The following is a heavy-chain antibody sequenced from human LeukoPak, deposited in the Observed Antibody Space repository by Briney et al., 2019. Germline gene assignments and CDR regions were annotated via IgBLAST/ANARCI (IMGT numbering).Heavy chain of an antibody. D-gene: IGHD3-10*01. V-gene: IGHV4-39*07. CDR3: ARVALDTYYYHYYFDY. CDR1: GGSISSSYSY. CDR2: IYYSGST. Sequence: PSETLSLTCTVSGGSISSSYSYWGWIRQPPGKGLEWIGNIYYSGSTYYSPSLTSRVTVSVDTSENQFSLKLSSVTAADTAVYYCARVALDTYYYHYYFDYWGQGTLLPSPQ. J-gene: IGHJ4*02.